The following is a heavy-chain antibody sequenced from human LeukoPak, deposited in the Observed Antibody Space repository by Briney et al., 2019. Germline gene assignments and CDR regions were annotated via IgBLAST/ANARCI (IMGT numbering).Heavy chain of an antibody. Sequence: SETLSLTCTVSGGSINSYYWSWIRQPPGKGLEWIGYIYYSGSTNYNPSLKSRVTISVDTSKNQFSLKLSSVTAADTAVYYCARHDPYYYGMDVWGQGTTVTVSS. CDR1: GGSINSYY. J-gene: IGHJ6*02. CDR3: ARHDPYYYGMDV. V-gene: IGHV4-59*08. CDR2: IYYSGST.